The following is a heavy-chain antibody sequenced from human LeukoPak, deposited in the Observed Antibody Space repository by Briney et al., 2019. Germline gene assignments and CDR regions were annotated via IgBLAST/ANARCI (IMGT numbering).Heavy chain of an antibody. D-gene: IGHD3-10*01. Sequence: PGGSLRLSCAASGFTFSNYGMHWVRQAPGKGLEWVALIWYDGSNKYYADSVKGRFTISRDNSKNTLYLQMTSLRAEDTAVYYCAGSYYNVFDYWGQGTLVTVSS. CDR3: AGSYYNVFDY. V-gene: IGHV3-33*01. CDR1: GFTFSNYG. CDR2: IWYDGSNK. J-gene: IGHJ4*02.